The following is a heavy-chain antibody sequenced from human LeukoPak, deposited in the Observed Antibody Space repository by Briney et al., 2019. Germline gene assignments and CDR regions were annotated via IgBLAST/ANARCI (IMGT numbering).Heavy chain of an antibody. Sequence: PSETLSLTCTVSGDFISSGGFYWSWIRQHPGKGLEWIGYIYYSGSTYYNPSLKSRVTISVDTSKNQFSLKLSSVTAADTAVYYCARGSYSYYFDYWGQGTLVTVSS. CDR3: ARGSYSYYFDY. CDR2: IYYSGST. CDR1: GDFISSGGFY. J-gene: IGHJ4*02. V-gene: IGHV4-31*03. D-gene: IGHD5-12*01.